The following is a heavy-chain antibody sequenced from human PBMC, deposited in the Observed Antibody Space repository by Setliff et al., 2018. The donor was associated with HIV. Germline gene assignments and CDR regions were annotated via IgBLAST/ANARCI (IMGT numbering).Heavy chain of an antibody. Sequence: PSETLSLTCAVSGISINSGTYYTYYWTWIRQSPEKGLEWIAYIPYSGGTNHHPSLMGRVTMSLDVSKNQISLRLRSVVAADTAVYYCASGHEWLRNWGQGTLVTVSS. D-gene: IGHD5-12*01. CDR1: GISINSGTYYTYY. CDR2: IPYSGGT. J-gene: IGHJ4*02. V-gene: IGHV4-61*01. CDR3: ASGHEWLRN.